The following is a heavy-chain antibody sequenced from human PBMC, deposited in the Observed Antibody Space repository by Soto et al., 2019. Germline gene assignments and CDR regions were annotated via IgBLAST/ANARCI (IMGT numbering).Heavy chain of an antibody. J-gene: IGHJ4*02. Sequence: SETLSLTSTVSGGSVTSDEDYWSWIRQSPGKGLEWIGYISNSGSTGYNPSLKTRLSMSVDRSKNQFTLRLTSVTAADTAVYFCATESGSTYGYFDYWGQGTQVTSPQ. CDR3: ATESGSTYGYFDY. D-gene: IGHD4-17*01. CDR1: GGSVTSDEDY. CDR2: ISNSGST. V-gene: IGHV4-30-4*01.